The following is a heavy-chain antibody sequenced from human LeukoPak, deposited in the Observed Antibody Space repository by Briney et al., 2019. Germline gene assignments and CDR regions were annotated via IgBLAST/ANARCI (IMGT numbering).Heavy chain of an antibody. Sequence: ASVKVSCKASGYTFTSYYMHWVRQAPGQGLEWMGIINPSGGSTSYAQKFQGRVTVTRDTSTSTVYMELSSLRSEDTAVYYCASGWGFLYYYDSSGYTPNNAFDIWGQGTMVTVSS. D-gene: IGHD3-22*01. J-gene: IGHJ3*02. CDR1: GYTFTSYY. V-gene: IGHV1-46*01. CDR3: ASGWGFLYYYDSSGYTPNNAFDI. CDR2: INPSGGST.